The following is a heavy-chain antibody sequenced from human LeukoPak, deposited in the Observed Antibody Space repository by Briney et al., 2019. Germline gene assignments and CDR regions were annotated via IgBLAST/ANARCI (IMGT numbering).Heavy chain of an antibody. CDR1: GFTFSNYG. Sequence: GGSLRLSCAASGFTFSNYGMSWVRQAPGKGLEWVANIKVDGSEKYYLDSVKGRFTISRDNAKNSVYLQMNSLRTEDTAVSYCGRKTGVTGEAFDCWGQGTLVTVSS. D-gene: IGHD7-27*01. CDR2: IKVDGSEK. CDR3: GRKTGVTGEAFDC. V-gene: IGHV3-7*03. J-gene: IGHJ4*02.